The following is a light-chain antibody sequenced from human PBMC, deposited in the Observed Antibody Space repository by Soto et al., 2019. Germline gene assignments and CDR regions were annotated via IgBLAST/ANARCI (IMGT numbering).Light chain of an antibody. Sequence: EIVLTQSPGTLSLSPGERATLSCRASQSINNNYLAWYQQKRGQAPRLLIYGASSRASGIPDRFRGSRSGTHFTLSIRRLELEDFAVYYWQQYGCLPRTFGQGTKVEIK. CDR1: QSINNNY. J-gene: IGKJ1*01. CDR3: QQYGCLPRT. CDR2: GAS. V-gene: IGKV3-20*01.